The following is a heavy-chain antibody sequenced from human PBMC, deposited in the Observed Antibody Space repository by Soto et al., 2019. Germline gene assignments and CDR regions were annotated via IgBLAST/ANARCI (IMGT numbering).Heavy chain of an antibody. V-gene: IGHV3-30*18. CDR1: GFTFSSYG. D-gene: IGHD3-10*01. CDR2: ISCDGSNK. J-gene: IGHJ6*02. CDR3: AKDQLRGVRGGITYYYGMDV. Sequence: QVQLVESGGGVVQPGRSLRLSCAASGFTFSSYGMHWVRQAPGKGLEWVAVISCDGSNKYYADSVKGRFTISRENSNNTMYLQMNSLRAEDTAVYYCAKDQLRGVRGGITYYYGMDVWGQGTTVTVSS.